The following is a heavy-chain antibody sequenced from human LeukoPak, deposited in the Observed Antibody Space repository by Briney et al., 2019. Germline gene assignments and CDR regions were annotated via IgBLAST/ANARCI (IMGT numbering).Heavy chain of an antibody. CDR2: IYHSGST. Sequence: SETLSLTCTVSGGSIGNYYWTWIRQPPGKGLDGIGHIYHSGSTNYNASLESRVTMSVDTSKNQFSLKLNSVTAADTAVYHCARYSGSPYWYLDHWGQGVLVTVSS. CDR1: GGSIGNYY. V-gene: IGHV4-59*01. J-gene: IGHJ4*02. D-gene: IGHD1-26*01. CDR3: ARYSGSPYWYLDH.